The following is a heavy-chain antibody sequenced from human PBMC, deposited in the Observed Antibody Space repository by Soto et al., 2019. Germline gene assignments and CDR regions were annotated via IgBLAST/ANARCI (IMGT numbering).Heavy chain of an antibody. CDR3: ARDPKDGYCSGGSCEGDY. Sequence: SVKVSCKASGYTFTNYAMHWVRQAPGQRLEWMGRIIPILGIANYAQKFQGRVTITADKSTSTAYMELSSLRSEDTAVYYCARDPKDGYCSGGSCEGDYWGQGTLVTVSS. V-gene: IGHV1-69*04. D-gene: IGHD2-15*01. CDR2: IIPILGIA. J-gene: IGHJ4*02. CDR1: GYTFTNYA.